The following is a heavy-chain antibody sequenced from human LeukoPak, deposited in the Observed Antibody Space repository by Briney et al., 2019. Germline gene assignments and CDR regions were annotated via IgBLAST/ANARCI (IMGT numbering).Heavy chain of an antibody. CDR2: ISAYNGNT. D-gene: IGHD5-18*01. CDR1: GYNFISYD. V-gene: IGHV1-18*01. CDR3: AREKSRYKYGYNY. J-gene: IGHJ4*02. Sequence: ASVKVSCKASGYNFISYDINWVRQAPGQGLEWMGWISAYNGNTNYAQKLQGRVTMTTDTSTSTAYMELRSLRSDDTAVYYCAREKSRYKYGYNYRGQGTLVTVSS.